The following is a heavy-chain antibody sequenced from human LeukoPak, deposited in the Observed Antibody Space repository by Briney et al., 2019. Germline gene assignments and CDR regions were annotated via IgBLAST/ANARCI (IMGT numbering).Heavy chain of an antibody. CDR2: ISSSGSII. V-gene: IGHV3-48*03. Sequence: GGSLRLSCAASGFTFNSYEMNWVRQAPGKGLEWLSFISSSGSIIYYADSMKGRFTISRDNAKNSLYLQMNSLRAEDTAVYYCARGQYTSDWYYFDYWGQGTLSPSPQ. J-gene: IGHJ4*02. CDR1: GFTFNSYE. D-gene: IGHD6-19*01. CDR3: ARGQYTSDWYYFDY.